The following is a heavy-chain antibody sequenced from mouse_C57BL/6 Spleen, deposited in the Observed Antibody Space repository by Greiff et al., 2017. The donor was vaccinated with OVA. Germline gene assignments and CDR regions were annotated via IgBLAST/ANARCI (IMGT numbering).Heavy chain of an antibody. V-gene: IGHV2-5*01. CDR3: AKNLHYSNYPYAMDY. J-gene: IGHJ4*01. D-gene: IGHD2-5*01. CDR2: IWRGGST. CDR1: GFSLTSYG. Sequence: QVQLKQSGPGLVQPSQSLSITCTVSGFSLTSYGVHWVRQSPGKGLEWLGVIWRGGSTDYNAAFMSRLSITKDNSKSQVFFKMNSLQADDTAIYYCAKNLHYSNYPYAMDYWGQGTSVTVSS.